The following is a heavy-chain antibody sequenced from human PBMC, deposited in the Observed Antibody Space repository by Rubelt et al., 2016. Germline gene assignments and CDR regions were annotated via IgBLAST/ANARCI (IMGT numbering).Heavy chain of an antibody. CDR1: GGSFSGYY. Sequence: QVQLQQWGAGLLKPSETLSLTCAVYGGSFSGYYWSWIRQPPGKGLEWIGEINHSGSTNYNPSLKIRVTIAVDTYKTQFSREASAVTAADTAVYYGARGLARAAAAPRRLWFDPWGQGTLVTVSS. J-gene: IGHJ5*02. CDR2: INHSGST. V-gene: IGHV4-34*01. D-gene: IGHD6-13*01. CDR3: ARGLARAAAAPRRLWFDP.